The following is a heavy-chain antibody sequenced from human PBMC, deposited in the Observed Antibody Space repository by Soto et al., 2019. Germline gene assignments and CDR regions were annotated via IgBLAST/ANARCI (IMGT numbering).Heavy chain of an antibody. CDR1: GFDFGDYY. CDR2: IDSGDGTT. D-gene: IGHD6-13*01. CDR3: VRPYYSSSWFPFDR. V-gene: IGHV3-11*01. Sequence: GGSLRLSCAGSGFDFGDYYMSWIRQAPGKGLEWVSYIDSGDGTTYYTDSVKGRFTISRDNAKKTVYLQMSSLRVEDTALYYCVRPYYSSSWFPFDRWGQGTLVTVSS. J-gene: IGHJ4*02.